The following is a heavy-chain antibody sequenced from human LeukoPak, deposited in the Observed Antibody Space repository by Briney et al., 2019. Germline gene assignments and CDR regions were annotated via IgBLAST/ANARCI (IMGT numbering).Heavy chain of an antibody. Sequence: KTSETLSLTCTVSGGSISGYYWSWIRQPPGKGLEWIGYIYYSGSINYNPSLKSRVTISVDTSKNQFSLKLSSVTAADTAVYYCARGFYDSSGYAIDYWGRGTLVTVSS. CDR3: ARGFYDSSGYAIDY. V-gene: IGHV4-59*01. D-gene: IGHD3-22*01. CDR2: IYYSGSI. J-gene: IGHJ4*02. CDR1: GGSISGYY.